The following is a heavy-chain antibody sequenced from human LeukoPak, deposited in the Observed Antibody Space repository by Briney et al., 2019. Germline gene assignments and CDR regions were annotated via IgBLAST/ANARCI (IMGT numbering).Heavy chain of an antibody. V-gene: IGHV3-9*01. Sequence: GRSLRLSCAASGFTFDVYAMHWVRQAPGKGLEWVSGISWNSGSIGYADSVKGRFTISRDNAKNSLYLQMNSLRAEDTALYYCAKEPRGAIYYYGMDVWGQGTTVTVSS. J-gene: IGHJ6*02. CDR2: ISWNSGSI. CDR3: AKEPRGAIYYYGMDV. CDR1: GFTFDVYA. D-gene: IGHD1-26*01.